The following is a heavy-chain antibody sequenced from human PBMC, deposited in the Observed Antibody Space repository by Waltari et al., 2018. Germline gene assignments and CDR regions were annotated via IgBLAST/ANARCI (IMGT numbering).Heavy chain of an antibody. CDR2: INHSGST. J-gene: IGHJ6*02. CDR1: GGSFSDYY. V-gene: IGHV4-34*01. Sequence: QVQLQQWGAGLLKPSETLSLTCAVYGGSFSDYYWRCIRQPPGKGLEWIGEINHSGSTNYNPFLKSRVTISVDTSKNQFSLKLSSVTAADTAVYYCARGTIEVMVYASGMDVWDQGTTVTVSS. CDR3: ARGTIEVMVYASGMDV. D-gene: IGHD2-8*01.